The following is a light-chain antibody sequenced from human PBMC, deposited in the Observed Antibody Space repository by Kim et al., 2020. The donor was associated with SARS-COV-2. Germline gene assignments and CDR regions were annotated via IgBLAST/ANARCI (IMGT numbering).Light chain of an antibody. V-gene: IGLV3-1*01. CDR2: QDT. J-gene: IGLJ2*01. Sequence: SVSPGQTASITCSGNKLEDKYVCWYQQKAGHSPVLLIYQDTKWPSGIPERFSGSNSGNTATLTISGTQAMDEAVYCCQTWDSSSVIFGGGPQLTVL. CDR1: KLEDKY. CDR3: QTWDSSSVI.